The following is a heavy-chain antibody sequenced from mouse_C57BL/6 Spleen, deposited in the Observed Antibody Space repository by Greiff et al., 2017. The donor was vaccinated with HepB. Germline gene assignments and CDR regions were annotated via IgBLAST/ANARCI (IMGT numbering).Heavy chain of an antibody. D-gene: IGHD1-1*02. CDR2: INPGSGGT. J-gene: IGHJ2*01. Sequence: QVQLKQSGAELVRPGTSVKVSCKASGYAFTNYLIEWVKQRPGQGLEWIGVINPGSGGTNYNEKFKGKATLTADKSSSTAYMQLSSLTSEDSAVFFGASGSLFDYWGQGTTLTVSS. CDR1: GYAFTNYL. V-gene: IGHV1-54*01. CDR3: ASGSLFDY.